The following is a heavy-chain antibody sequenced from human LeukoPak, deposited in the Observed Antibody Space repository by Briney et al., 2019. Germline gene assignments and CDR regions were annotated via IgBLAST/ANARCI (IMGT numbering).Heavy chain of an antibody. D-gene: IGHD3-22*01. CDR2: IWYDGSNK. V-gene: IGHV3-33*08. Sequence: GGSLRLSCVASGFTFSNYNMNWVRQAPGKGLEWVAVIWYDGSNKYYADSVKGRFTISRDNSKNTLYLQMNSLRAEDTAVYYCARDPLYYYDSSGYIFDYWGQGTLVTVSS. J-gene: IGHJ4*02. CDR1: GFTFSNYN. CDR3: ARDPLYYYDSSGYIFDY.